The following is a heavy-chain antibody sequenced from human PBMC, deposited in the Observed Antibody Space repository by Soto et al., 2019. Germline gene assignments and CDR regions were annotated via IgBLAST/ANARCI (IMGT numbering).Heavy chain of an antibody. V-gene: IGHV1-18*01. D-gene: IGHD2-21*02. CDR2: ISTDNGNT. J-gene: IGHJ2*01. Sequence: ASVKVSCKASGYTFTNSGISWVRQAPGQGLEWVGWISTDNGNTNYAQHLQGRVSMTTDTSTSTAYMDLRSLEASDTAMYYCARPKQPYFGRDSYYVLGYWYFDLWGRGTLVTVSS. CDR3: ARPKQPYFGRDSYYVLGYWYFDL. CDR1: GYTFTNSG.